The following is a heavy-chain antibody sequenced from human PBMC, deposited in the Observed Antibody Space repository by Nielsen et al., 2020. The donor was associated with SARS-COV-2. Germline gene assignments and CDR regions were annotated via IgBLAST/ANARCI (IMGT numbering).Heavy chain of an antibody. Sequence: SGPTLVKPTQTLTLTCTFSGFSLSTSGMCVSWIRQPPGKALEWLAHIFSNDEKSYNTSLKSRLTISKDTSKSQVVLTMTNMDPVDTATYFCARMRSSGWYVTGPFDYWGQGTLVTVSS. J-gene: IGHJ4*02. CDR1: GFSLSTSGMC. V-gene: IGHV2-26*01. D-gene: IGHD6-19*01. CDR3: ARMRSSGWYVTGPFDY. CDR2: IFSNDEK.